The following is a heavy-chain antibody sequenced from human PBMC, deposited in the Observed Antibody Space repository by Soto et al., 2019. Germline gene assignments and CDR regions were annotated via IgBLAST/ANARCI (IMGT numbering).Heavy chain of an antibody. J-gene: IGHJ5*02. CDR2: IYYSGST. D-gene: IGHD2-2*02. CDR3: ARDICSSNSCYTGKWFDP. V-gene: IGHV4-30-4*01. CDR1: GGSISSGDYY. Sequence: SETLSLTCTVSGGSISSGDYYWSWIRQPPGKGLEWIGYIYYSGSTYYNPSLKSRVTISVDTSKNQFSLKLSSVTAADTAVYYCARDICSSNSCYTGKWFDPWGQGTLVTVSS.